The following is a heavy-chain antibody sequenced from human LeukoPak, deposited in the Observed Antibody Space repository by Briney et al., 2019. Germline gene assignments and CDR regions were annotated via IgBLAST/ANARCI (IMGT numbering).Heavy chain of an antibody. J-gene: IGHJ4*02. D-gene: IGHD1-26*01. CDR3: AKDPVLVGATNFDY. CDR1: GFTFSSYA. CDR2: ISGSGGST. Sequence: GGSLRLSCAASGFTFSSYAMSWVRQAPGKGLEWVSAISGSGGSTYYADSVKGRFTFSRDNSKNTLYLQMNSLRAEDTAVYYCAKDPVLVGATNFDYWGQGTLVTVSS. V-gene: IGHV3-23*01.